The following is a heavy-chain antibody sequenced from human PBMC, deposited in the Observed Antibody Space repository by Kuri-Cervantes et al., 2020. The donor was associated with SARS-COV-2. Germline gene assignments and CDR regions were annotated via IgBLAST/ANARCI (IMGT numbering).Heavy chain of an antibody. Sequence: SVKVSCKASGGTFSSYAISWVRQAPGQGLEWMGGIIPIFGTANYAQKFQGRVTITADKSTSTAHMELSSLGSEDTAVYYCARGYDSSGYYELDYWGQGTLVTVSS. J-gene: IGHJ4*02. CDR1: GGTFSSYA. CDR3: ARGYDSSGYYELDY. D-gene: IGHD3-22*01. V-gene: IGHV1-69*06. CDR2: IIPIFGTA.